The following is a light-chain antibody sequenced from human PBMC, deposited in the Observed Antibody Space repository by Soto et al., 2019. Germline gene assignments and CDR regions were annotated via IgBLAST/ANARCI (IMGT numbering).Light chain of an antibody. CDR1: SSDVGGDDY. Sequence: TSSDVGGDDYVSWYQQHPGKVPKLMIYDVSNRPSGVSNRFSGSKSGNTASLTISGLQVQDEADYRCSSYTTSITFVFGTGTRVTV. J-gene: IGLJ1*01. CDR2: DVS. V-gene: IGLV2-14*04. CDR3: SSYTTSITFV.